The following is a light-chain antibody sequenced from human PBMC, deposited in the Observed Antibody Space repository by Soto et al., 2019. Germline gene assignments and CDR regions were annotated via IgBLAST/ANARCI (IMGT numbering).Light chain of an antibody. CDR2: DAS. CDR3: QQYDNIPTFT. J-gene: IGKJ3*01. CDR1: QDISNH. V-gene: IGKV1-33*01. Sequence: DIQMTQSPSSLSASVGDRVTITCQASQDISNHLNWYQQKPGKAPKLLIYDASSLETGVPSSFSGSGSGTDFTFTITSLRPEDIATYYCQQYDNIPTFTFGPGTKVDIK.